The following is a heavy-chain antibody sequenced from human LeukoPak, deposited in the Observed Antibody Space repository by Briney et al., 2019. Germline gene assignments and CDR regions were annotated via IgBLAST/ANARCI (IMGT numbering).Heavy chain of an antibody. CDR1: GGSISSSSYY. D-gene: IGHD3-22*01. CDR3: ARRGRAAAGTRGFYYDSSGYPIGYYFDY. V-gene: IGHV4-39*01. CDR2: IYYSGST. J-gene: IGHJ4*02. Sequence: SETLSLTCTVSGGSISSSSYYWGWIRQPPGKGLGWSGSIYYSGSTYYNPSLKSRVTISVDTSKNHFSLKLSSVTAADTAVYYCARRGRAAAGTRGFYYDSSGYPIGYYFDYWGQGTLVTVSS.